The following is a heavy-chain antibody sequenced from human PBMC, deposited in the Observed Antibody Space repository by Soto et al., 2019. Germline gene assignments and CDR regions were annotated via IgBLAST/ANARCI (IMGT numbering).Heavy chain of an antibody. CDR1: GGSISSGDYY. D-gene: IGHD6-6*01. CDR3: ARAGKQLAPGVDYYYYGMDV. V-gene: IGHV4-30-4*01. CDR2: IYYSGST. Sequence: PSETLSVTCTVSGGSISSGDYYWSWIRQPPGKGLEWIGYIYYSGSTYYNPSLKSRVTISVDTSKNQFSLKLSSVTAADTAVYYCARAGKQLAPGVDYYYYGMDVWGQGTTVTVSS. J-gene: IGHJ6*02.